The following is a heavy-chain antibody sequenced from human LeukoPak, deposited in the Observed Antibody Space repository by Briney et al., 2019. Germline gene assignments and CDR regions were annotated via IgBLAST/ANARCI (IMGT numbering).Heavy chain of an antibody. CDR2: INSDGSST. J-gene: IGHJ4*02. V-gene: IGHV3-74*01. Sequence: GGSLRLSCAAFEFTFSTYWMHWVRQAPGKGLVWVSRINSDGSSTNYADSVKGRFTISRDNARNTLYLQMNSLRAEDTAVYYCVTSFDWVFDYWGQGTLVTVSS. CDR1: EFTFSTYW. D-gene: IGHD2-21*01. CDR3: VTSFDWVFDY.